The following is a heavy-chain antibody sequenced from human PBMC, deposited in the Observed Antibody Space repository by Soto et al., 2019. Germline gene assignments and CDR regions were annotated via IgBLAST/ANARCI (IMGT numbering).Heavy chain of an antibody. D-gene: IGHD3-22*01. V-gene: IGHV1-18*01. CDR1: GYTFTNYG. Sequence: QVQLVQSGAEVKKPGASVKVSCKASGYTFTNYGISWVRQAPGQGLEWMGWISAYNGNTNYALTLQGRVTMTTDTSTSTAYRELRSLRSDDTAVYYCARSPHLEIVVVMAFDYWGQGTLVTVS. CDR2: ISAYNGNT. CDR3: ARSPHLEIVVVMAFDY. J-gene: IGHJ4*02.